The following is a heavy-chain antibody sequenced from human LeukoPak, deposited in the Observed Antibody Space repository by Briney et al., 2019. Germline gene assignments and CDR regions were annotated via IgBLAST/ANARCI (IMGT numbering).Heavy chain of an antibody. D-gene: IGHD3-10*01. J-gene: IGHJ6*03. Sequence: SETLSLTCTVSGGSISSGSDYWSSICQPAGKGLEWIWRIYSRRSTSYNPSLKSRGTTSADTSKNQSSLQLSSVTAADTAVYYCSRSRVRGVKAVYYYYYIDVWGKGTTVTISS. CDR3: SRSRVRGVKAVYYYYYIDV. V-gene: IGHV4-61*02. CDR1: GGSISSGSDY. CDR2: IYSRRST.